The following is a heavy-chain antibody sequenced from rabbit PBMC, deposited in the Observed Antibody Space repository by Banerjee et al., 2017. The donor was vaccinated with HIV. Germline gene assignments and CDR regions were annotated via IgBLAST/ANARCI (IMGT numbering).Heavy chain of an antibody. CDR3: ARGGSAAAFNL. V-gene: IGHV1S40*01. CDR2: IYAGSSGST. Sequence: QSLEESGGDLVKPGASLTLTCTASGFSLSSVYWIYWVRQAPGKGLEWIACIYAGSSGSTYYASWAKGRFTISKTSWTTVTLRMTSLTAADTATHFCARGGSAAAFNLWGPGTLVTVS. CDR1: GFSLSSVYW. D-gene: IGHD4-2*01. J-gene: IGHJ4*01.